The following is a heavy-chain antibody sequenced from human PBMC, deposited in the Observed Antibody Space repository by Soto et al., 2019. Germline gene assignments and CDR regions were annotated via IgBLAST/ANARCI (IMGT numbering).Heavy chain of an antibody. CDR3: ARGDKGDVYRYGPYPYYYCSMDV. V-gene: IGHV1-18*01. CDR1: GYTFTNYG. CDR2: ISAYNGNT. J-gene: IGHJ6*02. D-gene: IGHD5-18*01. Sequence: ASVKVSCKASGYTFTNYGISWVRQAPGQGLEWMGWISAYNGNTNYAQKFQGRVTMTTDTSTTTAYMELRSLRCDDTAVYYCARGDKGDVYRYGPYPYYYCSMDVWGQGTTVTVSS.